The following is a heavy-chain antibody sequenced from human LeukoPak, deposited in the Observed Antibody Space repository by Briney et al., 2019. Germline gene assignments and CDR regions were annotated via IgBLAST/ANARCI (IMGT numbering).Heavy chain of an antibody. CDR1: GYTFHRYY. CDR2: INPSGGNT. V-gene: IGHV1-46*02. J-gene: IGHJ4*02. D-gene: IGHD3-22*01. CDR3: ARDRGRNYYDTSGLDY. Sequence: ASVHVSCKASGYTFHRYYIHWVRQAPGQGLEWMGIINPSGGNTNYAQKLQGRVTMTRHMSTSTVYMELSSLRSEDTAVYYCARDRGRNYYDTSGLDYWGQGTLVSVSS.